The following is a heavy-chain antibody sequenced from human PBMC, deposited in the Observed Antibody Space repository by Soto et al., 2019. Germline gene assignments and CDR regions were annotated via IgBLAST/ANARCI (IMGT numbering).Heavy chain of an antibody. CDR1: GYIFTDYY. CDR2: IIPILGIA. J-gene: IGHJ4*02. D-gene: IGHD3-22*01. Sequence: SVKVSCKASGYIFTDYYMHWVRQAPGQELGWMGRIIPILGIANYAQKFQGRVTITADKSTSTAYMELSSLRSEDTAVYYCARHPLRYFYDSSSYYVENFDYWGQGTLVTVSS. V-gene: IGHV1-69*02. CDR3: ARHPLRYFYDSSSYYVENFDY.